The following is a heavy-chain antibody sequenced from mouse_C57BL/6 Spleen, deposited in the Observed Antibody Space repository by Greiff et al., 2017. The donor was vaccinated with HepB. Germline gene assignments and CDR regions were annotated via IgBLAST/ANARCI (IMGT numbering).Heavy chain of an antibody. CDR3: ASGYYDYLWFAY. J-gene: IGHJ3*01. CDR1: GYSFTGYY. V-gene: IGHV1-42*01. Sequence: VQLKESGPELVKPGASVKISCKASGYSFTGYYMNWVKQSPEKSLEWIGEINPSTGGTTYNQKFKAKATLTVDKSSSTAYMQLKSLTSEDSAVYYCASGYYDYLWFAYWGQGTLVTVSA. D-gene: IGHD2-4*01. CDR2: INPSTGGT.